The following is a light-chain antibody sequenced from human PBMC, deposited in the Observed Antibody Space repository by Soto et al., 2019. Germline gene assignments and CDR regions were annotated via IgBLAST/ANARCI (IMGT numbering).Light chain of an antibody. CDR2: DSS. J-gene: IGKJ4*01. CDR1: QGINNY. CDR3: QHYDHLPLS. Sequence: DIQMTQSPSSLSASVGDRVTITCQASQGINNYLNWYQQKPGKAPELLIYDSSSLKTGVPSRFSGSGSETYFTLTISSLQPDDVATYYCQHYDHLPLSFGGVTKIEI. V-gene: IGKV1-33*01.